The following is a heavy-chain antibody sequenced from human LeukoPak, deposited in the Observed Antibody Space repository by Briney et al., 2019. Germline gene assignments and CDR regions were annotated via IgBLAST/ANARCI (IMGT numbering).Heavy chain of an antibody. Sequence: PSETLSLTCTVSGGSISSGDYYWSWIRQPPGKGLEWIAYMYYSGSTYYNPSLKSRVTISVDTSKNQFSLKLSSVTAADTAVYYCAREGDGYTDYWGQGALVTVSS. CDR3: AREGDGYTDY. CDR2: MYYSGST. CDR1: GGSISSGDYY. J-gene: IGHJ4*02. D-gene: IGHD5-24*01. V-gene: IGHV4-30-4*02.